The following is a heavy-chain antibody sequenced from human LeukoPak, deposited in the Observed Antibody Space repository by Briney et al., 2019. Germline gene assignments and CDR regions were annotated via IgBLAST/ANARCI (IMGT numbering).Heavy chain of an antibody. CDR1: GGSISSYY. D-gene: IGHD6-13*01. CDR2: IYTSGST. Sequence: SETLSLTCTVSGGSISSYYWSWIRQPPGKGLEWIGYIYTSGSTNYNPSLKSRVTISVDTSKNQFSLKLSSVTAADTAVYYCARGYSSSWRYYYYGMDVWGQGTTVTVSS. V-gene: IGHV4-4*09. J-gene: IGHJ6*02. CDR3: ARGYSSSWRYYYYGMDV.